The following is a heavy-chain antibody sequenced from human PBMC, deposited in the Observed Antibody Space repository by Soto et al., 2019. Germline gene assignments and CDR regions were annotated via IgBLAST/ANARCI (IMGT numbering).Heavy chain of an antibody. J-gene: IGHJ6*02. Sequence: GEFLKISCKGSGYSFTSYWIGWVRQMPGKGLEWMGIIYPGDSDTRYSPSFQGQVTISADKSISTAYLQWSSLKASDTAMYYCARRSGSLGLYYYYGMDVWGQGTTVTVSS. CDR3: ARRSGSLGLYYYYGMDV. CDR1: GYSFTSYW. CDR2: IYPGDSDT. D-gene: IGHD6-6*01. V-gene: IGHV5-51*01.